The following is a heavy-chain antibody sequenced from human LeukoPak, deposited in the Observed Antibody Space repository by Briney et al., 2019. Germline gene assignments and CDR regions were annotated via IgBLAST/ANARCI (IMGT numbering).Heavy chain of an antibody. J-gene: IGHJ4*02. CDR2: RYYGGNT. D-gene: IGHD3-10*01. CDR1: GVSINIGSYY. CDR3: ARGGGYGSGPRD. Sequence: PSETLSLTCNVSGVSINIGSYYWGWIRQSPGKGLEWIGSRYYGGNTYHNPSLKSRVTISVDTSKNQFSLKLSSVTAADTAVYYCARGGGYGSGPRDWGQGTLVTVSS. V-gene: IGHV4-39*07.